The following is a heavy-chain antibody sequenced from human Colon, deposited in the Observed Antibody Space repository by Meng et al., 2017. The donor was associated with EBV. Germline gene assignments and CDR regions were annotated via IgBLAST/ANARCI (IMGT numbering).Heavy chain of an antibody. CDR3: ARVSSGWDYFDY. D-gene: IGHD6-19*01. CDR1: GVSVIRGGYY. V-gene: IGHV4-31*02. Sequence: QVELQESGPGLVNPSQTLSLLLTVSGVSVIRGGYYWTWIRQHPVKGLEWFGHIYYSGCTFYNPYLKSRVIISIDSSKNQFSLNLRSVTAADTAVYYCARVSSGWDYFDYWGQGTLVTVSS. CDR2: IYYSGCT. J-gene: IGHJ4*02.